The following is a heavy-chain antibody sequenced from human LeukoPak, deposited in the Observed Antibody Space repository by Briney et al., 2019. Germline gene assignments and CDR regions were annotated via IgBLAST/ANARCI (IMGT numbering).Heavy chain of an antibody. V-gene: IGHV5-51*01. CDR2: VYAGDSYA. D-gene: IGHD2-15*01. CDR3: ARPSCSGGACYSGGSFDF. Sequence: ESLKISCKGSGYSFTSYWIGWVRQMPGRGLEWMGIVYAGDSYATYSPSFQGQVTFSADKSINTAFLQWGSLKASDTAIYYCARPSCSGGACYSGGSFDFWGQGTRVTVST. CDR1: GYSFTSYW. J-gene: IGHJ3*01.